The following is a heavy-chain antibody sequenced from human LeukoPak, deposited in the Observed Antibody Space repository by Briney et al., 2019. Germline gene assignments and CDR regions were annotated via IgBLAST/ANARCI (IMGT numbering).Heavy chain of an antibody. Sequence: SETLSLTCTVSGGSISSYYWSLIRQPPGKGLWWIGYIYTSGSTNYNPSLKSRVTISVDTSKNQFSLKVRSVTAADTAVYFCARGKSRGSHIDYWGQGTLVTVSS. CDR2: IYTSGST. CDR3: ARGKSRGSHIDY. CDR1: GGSISSYY. J-gene: IGHJ4*02. D-gene: IGHD1-26*01. V-gene: IGHV4-4*08.